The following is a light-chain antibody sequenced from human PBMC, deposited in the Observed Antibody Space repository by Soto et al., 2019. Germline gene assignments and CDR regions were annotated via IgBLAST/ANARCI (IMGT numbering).Light chain of an antibody. J-gene: IGKJ4*01. CDR3: QQYGSSPLT. V-gene: IGKV3-20*01. Sequence: EIVLTQSPATLSLSPWERATLSCRASQSVSSYLAWYQQKPGQAPRLLIYRASSRATGIPDRFSGSGSGTDFTLTISRLEPEDFAVYYCQQYGSSPLTFGGGTKVDIK. CDR1: QSVSSY. CDR2: RAS.